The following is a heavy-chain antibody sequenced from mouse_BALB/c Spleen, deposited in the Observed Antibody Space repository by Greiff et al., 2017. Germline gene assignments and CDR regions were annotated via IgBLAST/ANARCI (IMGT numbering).Heavy chain of an antibody. D-gene: IGHD1-1*01. V-gene: IGHV1-77*01. CDR2: IYPGSGNT. Sequence: VQLQESGVELARPGASVKLSCKASGYTFTDYYINWVKQRTGQGLEWIGEIYPGSGNTYYNEKFKGKATLTADKSSSTAYMQLSSLTSEDSAVYFCARSTVDYWGQGTTLTGSS. CDR3: ARSTVDY. J-gene: IGHJ2*01. CDR1: GYTFTDYY.